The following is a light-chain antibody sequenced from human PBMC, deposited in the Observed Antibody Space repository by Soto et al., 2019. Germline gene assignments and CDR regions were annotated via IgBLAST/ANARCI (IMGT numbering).Light chain of an antibody. CDR3: QQYNDWPLT. Sequence: EIVMTQSPATLSVSPGERATLSCRTSQSVSGNLAWYQQKPGQPPRLLIYGASTRATGIPARFSGSGSGTEFTLTISSLQSEDFAAYYCQQYNDWPLTFGGGTKVEIK. J-gene: IGKJ4*01. CDR2: GAS. CDR1: QSVSGN. V-gene: IGKV3D-15*01.